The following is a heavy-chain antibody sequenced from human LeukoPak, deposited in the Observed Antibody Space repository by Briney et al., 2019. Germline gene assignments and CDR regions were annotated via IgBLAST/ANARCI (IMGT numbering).Heavy chain of an antibody. D-gene: IGHD3-22*01. CDR3: ARPYYDSSAPPYDY. J-gene: IGHJ4*02. V-gene: IGHV1-18*01. CDR2: IIAYNGNT. CDR1: GYTFTSYG. Sequence: ASVKVSCQASGYTFTSYGISWVRQAPGQGLEWMGWIIAYNGNTNYAQKLQGRVTMTTDTSTSTAYMELRSLRSDDTAVYYCARPYYDSSAPPYDYWGQGTLVTVSS.